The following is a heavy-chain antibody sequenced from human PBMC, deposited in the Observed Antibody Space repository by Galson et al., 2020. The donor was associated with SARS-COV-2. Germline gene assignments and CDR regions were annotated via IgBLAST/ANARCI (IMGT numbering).Heavy chain of an antibody. Sequence: SCAASGFTFRSYAMSWVRQAPGKGLEWVSAISGSGGSTYYADSVKGRFTISRDNSKNTLYLQMNSLRAEDTAVYYCATPRGYWRMNDAFDYGGQGTLVTVSS. CDR1: GFTFRSYA. CDR2: ISGSGGST. D-gene: IGHD1-1*01. CDR3: ATPRGYWRMNDAFDY. J-gene: IGHJ4*02. V-gene: IGHV3-23*01.